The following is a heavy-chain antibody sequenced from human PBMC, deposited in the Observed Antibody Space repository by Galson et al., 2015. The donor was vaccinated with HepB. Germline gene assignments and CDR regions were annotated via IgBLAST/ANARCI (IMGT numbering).Heavy chain of an antibody. CDR1: GFTFSSYN. V-gene: IGHV3-21*01. Sequence: SLRLSCEASGFTFSSYNMDWVGQAPGKGLEWVSSISSSSSYIYYADSVKGRFTISRDNAKNSLYLQMNSLRAEDTAVYYCARDGSSGWYDRYFDLWGRGTLVTVSS. CDR3: ARDGSSGWYDRYFDL. D-gene: IGHD6-19*01. J-gene: IGHJ2*01. CDR2: ISSSSSYI.